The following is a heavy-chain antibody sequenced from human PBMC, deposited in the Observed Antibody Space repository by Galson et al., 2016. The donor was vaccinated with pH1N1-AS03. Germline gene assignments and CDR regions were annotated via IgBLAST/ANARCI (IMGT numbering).Heavy chain of an antibody. CDR2: IFHSGRT. D-gene: IGHD1-14*01. Sequence: SETLSLTCTVSGGSVSSYYWSWIRQPPGKGLEWIGYIFHSGRTTSNPSLKSRVTLSRDTSTNQFSLELRAVTAADTSIHYGARHGTTVWSREEDALDIWGPGTVVTVSS. J-gene: IGHJ3*02. CDR1: GGSVSSYY. V-gene: IGHV4-59*08. CDR3: ARHGTTVWSREEDALDI.